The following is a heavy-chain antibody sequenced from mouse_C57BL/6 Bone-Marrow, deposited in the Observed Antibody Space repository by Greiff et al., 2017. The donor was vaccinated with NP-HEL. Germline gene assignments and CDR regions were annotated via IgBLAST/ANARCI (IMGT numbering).Heavy chain of an antibody. CDR3: TFAAVFTTVVAEDFDY. V-gene: IGHV1-15*01. Sequence: QVQLQQSGAELVRPGASVTLSCKASGYTFTDYEMHWVKQTPVHGLEWIGAIDPETGGPAYNQKFKGKAILTADKSSSTAYMELRSLTSEDSAVDYCTFAAVFTTVVAEDFDYWGQGTTLTVSS. J-gene: IGHJ2*01. CDR2: IDPETGGP. D-gene: IGHD1-1*01. CDR1: GYTFTDYE.